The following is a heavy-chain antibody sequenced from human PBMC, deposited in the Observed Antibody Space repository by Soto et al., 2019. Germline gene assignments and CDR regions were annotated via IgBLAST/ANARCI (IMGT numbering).Heavy chain of an antibody. Sequence: QVQLQESGPGLVKPSGTLSLTCAVSSGSISSSNWWSWVRQPPGKGLEWIGEIYHSGSTNYNPSLKRRVTRSVDKSKNQFSLKLSSVTAADTAVYYCARVICGGGSCDGFDPWGQGTLVTVSS. J-gene: IGHJ5*02. D-gene: IGHD2-15*01. V-gene: IGHV4-4*02. CDR3: ARVICGGGSCDGFDP. CDR1: SGSISSSNW. CDR2: IYHSGST.